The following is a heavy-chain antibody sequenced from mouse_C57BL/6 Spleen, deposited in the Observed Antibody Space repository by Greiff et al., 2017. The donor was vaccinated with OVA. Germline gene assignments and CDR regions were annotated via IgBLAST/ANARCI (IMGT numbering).Heavy chain of an antibody. CDR1: GFTFSDYY. CDR3: ARVPRNYGSSFDY. Sequence: EVQLQESEGGLVQPGSSMKLSCTASGFTFSDYYMAWVRQVPEKGLEWVANINHDGSSTYYLDSLKSRFIISRDNAKNILYLQMSSLKSEDTATYYCARVPRNYGSSFDYWGQGTTLTVSS. D-gene: IGHD1-1*01. CDR2: INHDGSST. J-gene: IGHJ2*01. V-gene: IGHV5-16*01.